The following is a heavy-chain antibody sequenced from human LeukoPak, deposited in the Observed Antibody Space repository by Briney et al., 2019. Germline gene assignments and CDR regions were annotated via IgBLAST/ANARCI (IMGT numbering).Heavy chain of an antibody. CDR1: GFTFSSYG. D-gene: IGHD4-11*01. CDR3: VRVGYTNYGIDY. J-gene: IGHJ4*02. Sequence: GRSLRLSCAVSGFTFSSYGMHWVRQAPGKGLEWVAVIWYDGSNKYYADSVKGRFTISRDSSKNTLALQMNSLRAEDTAVYYCVRVGYTNYGIDYWGQGTLVTVSS. CDR2: IWYDGSNK. V-gene: IGHV3-33*01.